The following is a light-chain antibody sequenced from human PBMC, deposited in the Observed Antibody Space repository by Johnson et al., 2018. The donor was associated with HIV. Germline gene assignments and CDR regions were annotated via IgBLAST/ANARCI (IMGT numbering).Light chain of an antibody. CDR2: ENN. V-gene: IGLV1-51*02. Sequence: QSVLTQPPSVSAAPGQKVTISCSGSNSNIGNNYVSWYQQLPGTAPKLLIYENNKRPSGIPDRFSGSKSGTSATLGITGLQTGDEADYYCGTWDSSLSALYVCGTGTKVTVL. CDR3: GTWDSSLSALYV. J-gene: IGLJ1*01. CDR1: NSNIGNNY.